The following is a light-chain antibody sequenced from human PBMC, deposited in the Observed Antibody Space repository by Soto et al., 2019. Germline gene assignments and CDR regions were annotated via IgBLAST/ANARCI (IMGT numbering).Light chain of an antibody. V-gene: IGKV3-20*01. CDR2: GAS. J-gene: IGKJ1*01. Sequence: ILMTQSQATLSFSPAEIATLSFMASQSVSTYLAWYQQKAGQAPRLLIYGASSRATGIPDRFSGSGSGTDFTLTISRLEPEDFAVYYCQQYGSSPQTFGQGTKVDIK. CDR3: QQYGSSPQT. CDR1: QSVSTY.